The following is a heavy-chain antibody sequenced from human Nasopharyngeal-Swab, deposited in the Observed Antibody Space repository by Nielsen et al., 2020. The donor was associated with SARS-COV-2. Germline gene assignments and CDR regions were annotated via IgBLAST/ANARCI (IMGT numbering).Heavy chain of an antibody. CDR3: AREERAVRGMSSDAFDI. V-gene: IGHV4-31*03. Sequence: SETLSLTCTVSGGSISSSGYYWSWIRQHPGKGLEWIGYIYYSGSTYYNPSLKSRVTISVDTSKNQFSLKLSSVTAADTAVYYCAREERAVRGMSSDAFDIWGQGTMVTVSS. CDR2: IYYSGST. D-gene: IGHD3-10*01. J-gene: IGHJ3*02. CDR1: GGSISSSGYY.